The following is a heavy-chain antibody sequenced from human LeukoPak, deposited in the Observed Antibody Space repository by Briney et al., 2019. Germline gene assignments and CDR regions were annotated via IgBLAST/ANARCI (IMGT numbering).Heavy chain of an antibody. CDR3: ARRVMAWAPSGWFDP. V-gene: IGHV4-39*01. J-gene: IGHJ5*02. CDR1: GGSISSSSYY. Sequence: SETLSLTCTVSGGSISSSSYYWGWIRQPPGKGLEWIGSIYYSGSTYYNPSLKSRVTISVDTSKNQFSPKLSSVTAADTAVYYCARRVMAWAPSGWFDPWGQGTLVTVSS. CDR2: IYYSGST. D-gene: IGHD2-8*01.